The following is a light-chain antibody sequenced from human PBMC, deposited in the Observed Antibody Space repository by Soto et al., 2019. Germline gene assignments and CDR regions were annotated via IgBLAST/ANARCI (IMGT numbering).Light chain of an antibody. Sequence: EIVLTQSPATLSLSPGERATLSCRASQSVSSYLAWYQQKPGQAPMLLISDASNRATGIPARFSGSGSGTDFTLTISSLEPEDFAVYYCQQRSNWPPWTFGQGTKVEIK. CDR1: QSVSSY. J-gene: IGKJ1*01. V-gene: IGKV3-11*01. CDR3: QQRSNWPPWT. CDR2: DAS.